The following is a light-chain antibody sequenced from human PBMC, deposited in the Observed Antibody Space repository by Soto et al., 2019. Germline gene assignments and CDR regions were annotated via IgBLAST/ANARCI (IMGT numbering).Light chain of an antibody. V-gene: IGKV1-5*03. Sequence: RTHYTSTLSASVGDRVTITCRASQSISSWLAWYQQKPGKAPKLLIYKASSLESGVPSRFSGSGSGTEFTLTISFLQADDFATDYCQLYNSLSRRFGEGAKVAI. CDR3: QLYNSLSRR. CDR1: QSISSW. CDR2: KAS. J-gene: IGKJ1*01.